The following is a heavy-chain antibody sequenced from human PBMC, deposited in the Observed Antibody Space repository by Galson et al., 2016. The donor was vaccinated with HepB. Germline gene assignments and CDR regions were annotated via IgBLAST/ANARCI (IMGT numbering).Heavy chain of an antibody. CDR2: TYYRSKWYN. CDR1: GDSVASNSAA. CDR3: ARGPVWQHRYSGKYLGWFEP. V-gene: IGHV6-1*01. D-gene: IGHD1-26*01. Sequence: CAISGDSVASNSAAWNWIRQSPSRGLEWLGRTYYRSKWYNEYALSVQGRISIESDTSKNQFSLQLNSVTPEDTAVYYCARGPVWQHRYSGKYLGWFEPWGQGTLVTVSS. J-gene: IGHJ5*02.